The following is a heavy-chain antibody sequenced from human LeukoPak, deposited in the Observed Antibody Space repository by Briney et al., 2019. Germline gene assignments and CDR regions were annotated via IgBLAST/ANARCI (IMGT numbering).Heavy chain of an antibody. D-gene: IGHD3-9*01. CDR3: ARERVGYDILTGYYKDAFDI. CDR2: IYYSGST. V-gene: IGHV4-30-4*01. CDR1: GGSISRGDYY. Sequence: SQTLSLTCTVSGGSISRGDYYWSWIRQPPGKGLEWIGYIYYSGSTYYNPSLKSRVTISVDTSKNQFSLKLSSVAAADTAVYYCARERVGYDILTGYYKDAFDIWGQGTMVTVSS. J-gene: IGHJ3*02.